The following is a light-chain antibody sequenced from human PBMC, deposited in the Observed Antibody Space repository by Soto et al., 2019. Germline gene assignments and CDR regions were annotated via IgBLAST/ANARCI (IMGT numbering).Light chain of an antibody. V-gene: IGKV3D-15*01. CDR2: GAS. J-gene: IGKJ1*01. Sequence: RVITQSPETAAVCPVGRVTLSCRASQSVSIDLAWYQQKPGQAPRLLIYGASNRATGIPDRFSGSGSGTEFTVTGSSPQSDDFTVYLCVQYHNLWALSQGTKVDIK. CDR3: VQYHNLWA. CDR1: QSVSID.